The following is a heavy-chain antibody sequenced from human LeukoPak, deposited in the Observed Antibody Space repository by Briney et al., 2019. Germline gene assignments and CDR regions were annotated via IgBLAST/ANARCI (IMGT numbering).Heavy chain of an antibody. CDR1: GGSISSYY. V-gene: IGHV4-59*01. J-gene: IGHJ5*02. Sequence: MTSETLSLTCTVSGGSISSYYWSWIRQPPGKGLEWIGHIYGSGSTNYNPSLKSRVTLSVDTSKNQFSLKLSSVTAADTAVYYCAREGTSGTHLNWFDPWGQGTLVTVSS. CDR2: IYGSGST. D-gene: IGHD1-1*01. CDR3: AREGTSGTHLNWFDP.